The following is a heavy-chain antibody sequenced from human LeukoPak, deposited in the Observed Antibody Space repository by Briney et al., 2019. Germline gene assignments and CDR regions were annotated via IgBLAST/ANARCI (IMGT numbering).Heavy chain of an antibody. J-gene: IGHJ4*02. Sequence: KSSETLSLTCTVSGGSISSYYWSWIRQPPGKGLEWIGYIYYSGSTNYNPSLKSRVTISVGTSKNQFSLKLSSVTAADTAVYYCARHPMDSSGWHERGLFDYWGQGTLVTVSS. V-gene: IGHV4-59*08. CDR3: ARHPMDSSGWHERGLFDY. CDR2: IYYSGST. D-gene: IGHD6-19*01. CDR1: GGSISSYY.